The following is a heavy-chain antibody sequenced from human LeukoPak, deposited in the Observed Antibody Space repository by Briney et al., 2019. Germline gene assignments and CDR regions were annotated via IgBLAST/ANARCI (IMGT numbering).Heavy chain of an antibody. CDR2: IYYSGST. CDR3: AREEAAAGFDY. Sequence: KTSETLSLTCTVSGGSISSYYWSWIRQPPGKGLEWIGYIYYSGSTNYNPSLKSRVTISVDTSKNQFSLKLSSVTAADTAVYYCAREEAAAGFDYWGQGTLVTVSS. D-gene: IGHD6-13*01. CDR1: GGSISSYY. J-gene: IGHJ4*02. V-gene: IGHV4-59*01.